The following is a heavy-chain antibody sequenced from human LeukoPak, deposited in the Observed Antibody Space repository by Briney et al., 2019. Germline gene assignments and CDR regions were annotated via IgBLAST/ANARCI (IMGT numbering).Heavy chain of an antibody. CDR3: ARDEYDILTDYDY. CDR2: INTDGSST. D-gene: IGHD3-9*01. J-gene: IGHJ4*02. Sequence: PGGSLRLSCAASGFTFSSYWMHWVRQAPGKGLVWVSRINTDGSSTSCADSVKGRFTISRDNAKNTLYLQMNSLRAEDTAVYYCARDEYDILTDYDYWGQGILVTVSS. V-gene: IGHV3-74*01. CDR1: GFTFSSYW.